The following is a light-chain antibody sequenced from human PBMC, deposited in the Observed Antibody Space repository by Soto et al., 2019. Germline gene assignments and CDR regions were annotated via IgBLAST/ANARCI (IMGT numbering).Light chain of an antibody. V-gene: IGLV1-51*01. CDR2: DIN. CDR3: GTWYSSLSAYV. Sequence: QSVLTQPPSVSAAPGQKVTISCSGSSSNIGNNYVSWYQQLPGTAPKLLIYDINNRPSGIPDRFSGSKSGTSATLGITGLQTGDKADYYCGTWYSSLSAYVFGTGTKLTVL. J-gene: IGLJ1*01. CDR1: SSNIGNNY.